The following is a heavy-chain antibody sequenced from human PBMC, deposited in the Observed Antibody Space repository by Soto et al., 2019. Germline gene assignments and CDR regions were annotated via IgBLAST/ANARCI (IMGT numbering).Heavy chain of an antibody. J-gene: IGHJ4*02. D-gene: IGHD2-15*01. CDR3: ARGECTAGSCYPNWYYFDY. Sequence: QVQLQESGPGLVKPSQTLSLTCTVSGGSISSGGYYWSWIRQHPGKGLEWIGYIYSSGSTYYNPSLKSRVTISVETSHTPFSLKLRSVTAADTAFYYFARGECTAGSCYPNWYYFDYCCQRTLVSVSS. V-gene: IGHV4-31*03. CDR2: IYSSGST. CDR1: GGSISSGGYY.